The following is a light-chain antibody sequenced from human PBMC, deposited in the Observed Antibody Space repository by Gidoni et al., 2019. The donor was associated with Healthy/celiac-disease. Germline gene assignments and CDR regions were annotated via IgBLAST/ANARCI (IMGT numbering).Light chain of an antibody. Sequence: DIVMTQSPDSLAVSLGERATINCKSSQSVLYSSKNKNYLAWYQQKPGQPPKLLIYWASTREYGVPHRFSGSGSGTDFTLTISCLYADDVAVYYCQQYYSTPQSFGQGTKLEIK. V-gene: IGKV4-1*01. J-gene: IGKJ2*03. CDR1: QSVLYSSKNKNY. CDR2: WAS. CDR3: QQYYSTPQS.